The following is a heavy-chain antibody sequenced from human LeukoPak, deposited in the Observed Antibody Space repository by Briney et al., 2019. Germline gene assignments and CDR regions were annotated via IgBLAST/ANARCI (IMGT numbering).Heavy chain of an antibody. Sequence: GGSLRLSCAASGFTLSGNSMNWVCQAPGKGLEWVSTISSSGSYIDYADSVKSRFTISRDNAKNSLYLQMNSLRAEDTAVYYCARLRYYGMDVWGQGTTVTVSS. V-gene: IGHV3-21*01. J-gene: IGHJ6*02. CDR2: ISSSGSYI. CDR3: ARLRYYGMDV. CDR1: GFTLSGNS.